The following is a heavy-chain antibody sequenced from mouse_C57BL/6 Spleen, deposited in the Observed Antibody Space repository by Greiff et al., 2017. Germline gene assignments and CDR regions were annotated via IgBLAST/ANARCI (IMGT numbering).Heavy chain of an antibody. CDR1: GYTFTSYW. Sequence: QVPLQQPGTELVKPGASVKLSCKASGYTFTSYWLHWVKQRPGQGLEWIGNINPSNGGTNYNEKFKSKATLTVDKSSSTAYMQLSSLTSEDSAVYYCARDYYGSSYEFAYWGQGTLVTVSA. CDR3: ARDYYGSSYEFAY. CDR2: INPSNGGT. V-gene: IGHV1-53*01. J-gene: IGHJ3*01. D-gene: IGHD1-1*01.